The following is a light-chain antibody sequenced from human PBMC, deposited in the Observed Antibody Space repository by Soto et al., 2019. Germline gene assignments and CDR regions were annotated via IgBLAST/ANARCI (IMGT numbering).Light chain of an antibody. J-gene: IGKJ2*01. CDR3: QQYNDWPYT. CDR1: QSVGSN. V-gene: IGKV3-15*01. CDR2: GAS. Sequence: EIVMTQSPATLSVSPGERATLSCRAAQSVGSNLAWYQQKPGQAPRLLIYGASTRATGIPVRYSGSGSGTEFTLTISSLQSEDFVVYSCQQYNDWPYTFGQGTKLEIK.